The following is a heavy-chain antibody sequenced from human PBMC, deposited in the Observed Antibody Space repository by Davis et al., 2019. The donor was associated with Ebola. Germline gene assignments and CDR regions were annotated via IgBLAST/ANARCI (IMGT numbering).Heavy chain of an antibody. D-gene: IGHD3-3*01. CDR1: GFSLSTSGVG. CDR3: AHSHYDFWSGYYDNWFDP. J-gene: IGHJ5*02. CDR2: IYWNDNK. Sequence: SGPTLVKPTQTLTLTCTFSGFSLSTSGVGVGWIRQPPGKALEWLALIYWNDNKRYSPSLKSRLTITKDTSKNQVVLTMTNMDPVDTATYYCAHSHYDFWSGYYDNWFDPWGQGTLVTVSS. V-gene: IGHV2-5*01.